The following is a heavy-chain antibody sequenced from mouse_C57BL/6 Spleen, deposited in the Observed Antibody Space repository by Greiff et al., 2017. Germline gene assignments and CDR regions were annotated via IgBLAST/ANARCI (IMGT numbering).Heavy chain of an antibody. CDR1: GFNITDYY. Sequence: VPLQQSGAELVRPGASVTLSCTASGFNITDYYMPWVKQRPEQGLEWIGRIDPADGDTEYAPKFQGKATMTAATSSNTAYLQLSSLTSEDTAGYYCTTGGYYAMDYWGQGTSGTVAS. CDR2: IDPADGDT. V-gene: IGHV14-1*01. J-gene: IGHJ4*01. CDR3: TTGGYYAMDY.